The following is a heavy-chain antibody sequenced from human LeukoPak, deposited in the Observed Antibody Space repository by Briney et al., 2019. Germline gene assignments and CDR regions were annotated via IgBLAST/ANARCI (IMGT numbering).Heavy chain of an antibody. CDR1: GGSFSGYY. Sequence: SETLSLTCAVYGGSFSGYYWSWIRQPPGKGLEWIGEINHSGSTNYNPSLKSRVTISLDTSKNQFSLNLSSVTAADTAVYYCARSIVGATFPLGYWGQGALLTVSS. CDR3: ARSIVGATFPLGY. D-gene: IGHD1-26*01. V-gene: IGHV4-34*01. CDR2: INHSGST. J-gene: IGHJ4*02.